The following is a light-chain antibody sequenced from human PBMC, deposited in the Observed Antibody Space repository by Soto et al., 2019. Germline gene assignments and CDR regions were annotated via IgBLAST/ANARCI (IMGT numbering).Light chain of an antibody. CDR1: QSVSSN. V-gene: IGKV3-15*01. J-gene: IGKJ3*01. Sequence: EIVMTQSPATLSVSPGERATLSCRASQSVSSNLAWYQQKPGQAPRLLMYGASTRATGIPARFSGSGSGTEFTLTISSLQSEDFAVYYCQQYNNWPPVTFGPGTKVDIK. CDR3: QQYNNWPPVT. CDR2: GAS.